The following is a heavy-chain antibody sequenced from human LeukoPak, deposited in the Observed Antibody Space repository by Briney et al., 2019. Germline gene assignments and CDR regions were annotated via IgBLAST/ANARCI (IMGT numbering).Heavy chain of an antibody. CDR1: GYTFTSCG. V-gene: IGHV1-8*01. J-gene: IGHJ4*02. D-gene: IGHD2-2*01. Sequence: ASVKLSFKASGYTFTSCGINWMRHATAPGLERMGWMNPNSGNTGYAQKCQGRVTMTRNTSISTAYMELSSLRSKATGVYDCARGNLVVGGDYWGQGTLVTVSS. CDR3: ARGNLVVGGDY. CDR2: MNPNSGNT.